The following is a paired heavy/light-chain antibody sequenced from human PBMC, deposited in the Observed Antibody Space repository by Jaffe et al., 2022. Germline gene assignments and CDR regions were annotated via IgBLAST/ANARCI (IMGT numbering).Light chain of an antibody. J-gene: IGKJ5*01. V-gene: IGKV1-NL1*01. CDR2: AAS. CDR3: QQYYSTPIT. CDR1: QGISNS. Sequence: DIQMTQSPSSLSASVGDRVTITCRASQGISNSLAWYQQKPGKAPKLLLYAASRLESGVPSRFSGSGSGTDYTLTISSLQPEDFATYYCQQYYSTPITFGQGTRLEIK.
Heavy chain of an antibody. D-gene: IGHD3-10*01. Sequence: EVQLVESGGGLVQPGRSLRLSCTASGFTFGDYAMSWVRQAPGKGLEWVGFIRSKAYGGTTEYAASVKGRFTISRDDSKSIAYLQMNSLKTEDTAVYYCTRSGRFGELLVPFYYYYYMDVWGKGTTVTVSS. J-gene: IGHJ6*03. CDR1: GFTFGDYA. V-gene: IGHV3-49*04. CDR2: IRSKAYGGTT. CDR3: TRSGRFGELLVPFYYYYYMDV.